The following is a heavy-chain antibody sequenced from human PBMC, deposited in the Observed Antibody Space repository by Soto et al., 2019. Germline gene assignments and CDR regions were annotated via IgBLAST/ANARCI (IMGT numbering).Heavy chain of an antibody. D-gene: IGHD1-1*01. CDR3: ARVERGTATTVVDALDI. Sequence: SETLSLTCAVYGGFVSSGSYYWSWIRQPPGKGLEWIGEMSHSGGTHFNPSLKSRVTISVDTSKNQFSLKMASVTAADTALYYCARVERGTATTVVDALDIWGPGKMVTVSS. J-gene: IGHJ3*02. V-gene: IGHV4-61*01. CDR2: MSHSGGT. CDR1: GGFVSSGSYY.